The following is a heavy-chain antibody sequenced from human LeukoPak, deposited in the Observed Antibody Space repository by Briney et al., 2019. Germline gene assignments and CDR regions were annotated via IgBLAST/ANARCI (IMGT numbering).Heavy chain of an antibody. J-gene: IGHJ4*02. CDR1: GFTFSSYV. V-gene: IGHV3-23*01. CDR3: AKDPGVAVVAATEYYFDY. Sequence: GGSLRLSCAASGFTFSSYVMSWVRQAPGKGLEWVSAITGSSDSTYYADSVKGRFTISRDNSKNTLYLQMNSLRAEDTAVYYCAKDPGVAVVAATEYYFDYWGQGTLVTVSS. D-gene: IGHD2-15*01. CDR2: ITGSSDST.